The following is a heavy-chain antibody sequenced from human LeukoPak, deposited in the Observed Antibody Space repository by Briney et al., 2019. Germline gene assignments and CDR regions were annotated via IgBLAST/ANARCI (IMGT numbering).Heavy chain of an antibody. J-gene: IGHJ5*02. V-gene: IGHV3-21*01. Sequence: PGGSLRLSCAASGFTFSSYSMNWVRQAPGKGLEWVSSISSSSSYIYYADSLKGRFTISRDNAKNSLYLQMNSLRAEDRAVYYCARAATVAGITSWGQGTLVTVSS. CDR3: ARAATVAGITS. CDR2: ISSSSSYI. D-gene: IGHD6-19*01. CDR1: GFTFSSYS.